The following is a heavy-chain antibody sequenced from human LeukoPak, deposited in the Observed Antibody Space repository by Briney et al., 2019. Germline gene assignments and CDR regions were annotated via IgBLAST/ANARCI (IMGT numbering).Heavy chain of an antibody. V-gene: IGHV1-3*01. D-gene: IGHD2-2*01. CDR2: INADNGNT. CDR3: ARETFGSSRPSDY. Sequence: ASVKVSCKASGYTFTSYAMHWVRQAPGQRLEWMGWINADNGNTKHSEKFQGRVTITRDASASIVYMELSSLRSEDTAVYYCARETFGSSRPSDYWGQGTLVTVSS. J-gene: IGHJ4*02. CDR1: GYTFTSYA.